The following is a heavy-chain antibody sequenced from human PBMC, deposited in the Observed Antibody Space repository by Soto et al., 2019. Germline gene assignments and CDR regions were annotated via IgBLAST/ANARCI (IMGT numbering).Heavy chain of an antibody. CDR2: IYYSGMT. CDR3: ARDSSGPGYSYGKFDY. CDR1: GVSVSTGGYF. J-gene: IGHJ4*02. D-gene: IGHD5-18*01. V-gene: IGHV4-31*03. Sequence: LSLTCTVSGVSVSTGGYFWTWIRQHPGKGLEWIGNIYYSGMTYYNPSLRGRVSISLDPSESQFSLKLNSVTAADTAVYYCARDSSGPGYSYGKFDYWGQGALVIFSS.